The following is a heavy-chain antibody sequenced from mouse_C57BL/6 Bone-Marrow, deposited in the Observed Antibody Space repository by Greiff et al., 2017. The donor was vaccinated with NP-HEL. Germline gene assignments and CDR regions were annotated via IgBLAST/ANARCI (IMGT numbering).Heavy chain of an antibody. V-gene: IGHV5-17*01. CDR3: ARQASTMVTVNYYFDY. CDR2: ISSGSSTI. D-gene: IGHD2-2*01. Sequence: EVKLMESGGGLVKPGGSLKLSCAASGFTFSDYGMHWVRQAPEKGLEWVAYISSGSSTIYYADTVKGRFTISRDNAKNTLFLQMTSLRSEDTAMYYCARQASTMVTVNYYFDYWGQGTTLTVSS. CDR1: GFTFSDYG. J-gene: IGHJ2*01.